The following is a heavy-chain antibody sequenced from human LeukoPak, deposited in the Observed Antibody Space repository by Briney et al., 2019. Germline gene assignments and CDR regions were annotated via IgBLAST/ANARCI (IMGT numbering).Heavy chain of an antibody. CDR2: ISGSGAYT. CDR3: VKEDDDSLFDY. CDR1: GFTFSSYW. D-gene: IGHD4-17*01. Sequence: GGSLRLSCAASGFTFSSYWMSWVRQAPGKGLEWVSAISGSGAYTFYADSVKGRFTISRDNSKNTLYVQMNSLRAEDTAVYYCVKEDDDSLFDYWGQGTLVTVSS. J-gene: IGHJ4*02. V-gene: IGHV3-23*01.